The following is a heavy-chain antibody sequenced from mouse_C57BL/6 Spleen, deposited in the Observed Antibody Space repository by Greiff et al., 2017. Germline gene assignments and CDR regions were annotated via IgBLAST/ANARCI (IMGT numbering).Heavy chain of an antibody. CDR3: ARASTMITTGYYYAMDY. Sequence: EVQLQQSGPELVKPGASVKISCKASGYSFTGYYMNWVKQSPEKSLEWIGEINPSTGGTTYNQKFKAKATLTVDKSSSTAYMQLKSLTTEDSAVYYCARASTMITTGYYYAMDYWGQGTSVTVSS. CDR2: INPSTGGT. CDR1: GYSFTGYY. J-gene: IGHJ4*01. D-gene: IGHD2-4*01. V-gene: IGHV1-42*01.